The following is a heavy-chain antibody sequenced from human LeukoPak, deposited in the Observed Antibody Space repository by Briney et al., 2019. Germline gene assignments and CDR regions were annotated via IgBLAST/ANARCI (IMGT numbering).Heavy chain of an antibody. CDR1: AFTFSSYA. CDR3: ARERGNNGGNTNGYFDY. CDR2: VSGSGGIT. Sequence: PGGSLSLFHAASAFTFSSYAMSCVRQPAGEGMGWVSVVSGSGGITYSANFVRGRFTISRDNSKNTLYLQLNSMRDEDTAAYYCARERGNNGGNTNGYFDYWGQGALVTVSS. D-gene: IGHD4-23*01. J-gene: IGHJ4*02. V-gene: IGHV3-23*01.